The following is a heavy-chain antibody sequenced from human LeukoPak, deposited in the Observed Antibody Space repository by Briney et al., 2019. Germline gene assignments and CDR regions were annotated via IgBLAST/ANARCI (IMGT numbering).Heavy chain of an antibody. D-gene: IGHD4/OR15-4a*01. CDR3: ARGGYGAHMG. Sequence: GGSLRLSCAVSGFTFNFYSINWVRQAPGKGLEWVSYISGSSNTIYYADSVKGRFTISRDSAKNSMSLQMNSLRVEDTAVYYCARGGYGAHMGWGQGTLVTVSS. V-gene: IGHV3-48*01. CDR2: ISGSSNTI. J-gene: IGHJ4*02. CDR1: GFTFNFYS.